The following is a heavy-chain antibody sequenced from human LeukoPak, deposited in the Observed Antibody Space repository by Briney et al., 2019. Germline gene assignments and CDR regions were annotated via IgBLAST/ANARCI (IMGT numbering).Heavy chain of an antibody. Sequence: PGGSLRLSCAASGFTFSSYAMSWVRQAPGKGLEWVSAISGSGGSTYYADSVKGRFTISRDNSKNTLHLQMNSLRAEDTAVYYCAKDHGVGEGPPGFWGQGTLVTVSS. D-gene: IGHD1-26*01. CDR1: GFTFSSYA. J-gene: IGHJ4*02. V-gene: IGHV3-23*01. CDR2: ISGSGGST. CDR3: AKDHGVGEGPPGF.